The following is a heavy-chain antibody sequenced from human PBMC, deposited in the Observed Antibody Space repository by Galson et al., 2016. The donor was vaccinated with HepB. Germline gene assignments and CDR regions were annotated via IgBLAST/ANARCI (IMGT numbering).Heavy chain of an antibody. D-gene: IGHD3-3*01. CDR1: GFTFSSYA. Sequence: SLRLSCAASGFTFSSYAMSWVRQAPGKGLEWVSDISGSGDITYYADSVKGRFTISRDHSKNTLYLQMNSLRAEDTAVYYCAKMTYDSWSDYSDYWGQGTLVTGSS. CDR2: ISGSGDIT. CDR3: AKMTYDSWSDYSDY. J-gene: IGHJ4*02. V-gene: IGHV3-23*01.